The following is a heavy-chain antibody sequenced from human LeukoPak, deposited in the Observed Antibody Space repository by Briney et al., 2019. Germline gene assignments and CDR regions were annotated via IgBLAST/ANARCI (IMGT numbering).Heavy chain of an antibody. D-gene: IGHD3-10*01. V-gene: IGHV4-34*01. CDR2: INHSGST. J-gene: IGHJ4*02. Sequence: SETLSLTCAVYGGSFSGYYWSWIRQPPGKGLEWIGEINHSGSTNYNPSLKSRVTISVDTSKNQFSLKLSSVTAADTAVYYCARYRVRSRFDYWGQRTLVTVSS. CDR1: GGSFSGYY. CDR3: ARYRVRSRFDY.